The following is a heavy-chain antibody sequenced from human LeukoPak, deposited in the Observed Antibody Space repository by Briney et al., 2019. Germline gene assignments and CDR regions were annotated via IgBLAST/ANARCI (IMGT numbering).Heavy chain of an antibody. D-gene: IGHD3-16*01. Sequence: PGGSLGLSCAASGFTFSSYGMHWVRQAPGKGLEWVAVISYDGSNKYYADSVKGRFTISRDNSKNTLYLQMNSLRAEDTAVYYCAILEGGYWGQGTLVTVSS. CDR1: GFTFSSYG. V-gene: IGHV3-30*03. J-gene: IGHJ4*02. CDR3: AILEGGY. CDR2: ISYDGSNK.